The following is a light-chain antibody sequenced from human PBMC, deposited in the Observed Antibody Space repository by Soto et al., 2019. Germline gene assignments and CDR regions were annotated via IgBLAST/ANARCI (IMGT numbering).Light chain of an antibody. V-gene: IGLV2-14*01. Sequence: SVLTQPASVSGSPGQSITISCTGTSSDVGGYNYVSWYQQHPGKAPKLMIYDVSNRPSGVSNRFSGSKSGNTASLTISGLQAEDEADYYCSSYTSSSLYVFGTGTKVTV. J-gene: IGLJ1*01. CDR3: SSYTSSSLYV. CDR2: DVS. CDR1: SSDVGGYNY.